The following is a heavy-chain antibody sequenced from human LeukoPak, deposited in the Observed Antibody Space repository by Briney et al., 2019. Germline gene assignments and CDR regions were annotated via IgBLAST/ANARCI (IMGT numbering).Heavy chain of an antibody. CDR2: IYTSGST. J-gene: IGHJ4*02. CDR3: ARDPSARYYFDY. Sequence: SETLSLTYTVSGGSISSYYWSWIRQPAGKGLEWIGRIYTSGSTNYNPSLKSRVTMSVDTSKNQFSLKLSSVTVADTAVYYCARDPSARYYFDYWGQGTLVTVSS. CDR1: GGSISSYY. V-gene: IGHV4-4*07.